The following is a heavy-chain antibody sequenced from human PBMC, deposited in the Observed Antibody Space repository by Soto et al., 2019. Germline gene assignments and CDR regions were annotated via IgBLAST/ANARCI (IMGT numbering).Heavy chain of an antibody. CDR2: ISYDGSNK. Sequence: QVQLVESGGGVVQPGRSLRLSCAASGFTFSSYGMHWVRQAPGKGLEWVAIISYDGSNKYYADSVKGRFTISRDNSKNTXYXXMNSLRAEDTAVYYCAKDYNYYDSSGYFPNWYFDLWGRGTLVTVSS. V-gene: IGHV3-30*18. CDR1: GFTFSSYG. CDR3: AKDYNYYDSSGYFPNWYFDL. J-gene: IGHJ2*01. D-gene: IGHD3-22*01.